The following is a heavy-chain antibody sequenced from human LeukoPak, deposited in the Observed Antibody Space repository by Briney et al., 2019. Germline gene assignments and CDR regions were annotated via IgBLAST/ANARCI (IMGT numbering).Heavy chain of an antibody. D-gene: IGHD6-19*01. J-gene: IGHJ4*02. Sequence: NPSETLSLTCAVYGGSFSGYYWSWIRQPPGKGLEWIGEINHSGSTNYNPSLKGRVTISVDTSKNQFSLKLSSVTAADTAVYYCAREGAYSSGIDYWGQGTLVTVSS. CDR3: AREGAYSSGIDY. CDR2: INHSGST. V-gene: IGHV4-34*01. CDR1: GGSFSGYY.